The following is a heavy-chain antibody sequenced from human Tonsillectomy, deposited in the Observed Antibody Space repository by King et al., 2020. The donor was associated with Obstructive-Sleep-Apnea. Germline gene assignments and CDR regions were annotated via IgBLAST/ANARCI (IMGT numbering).Heavy chain of an antibody. Sequence: QLVQSGAEVKKPGASVKVSCKASVYTFSSYDINWGRQATGQGLEWVGWMNTNSGNTGYAQKLQGRVTMTRSTSINIAYMEVTSLTSQDPAMYYCARGRFTSGSSRQNDYWGQGTLGTVSS. CDR2: MNTNSGNT. D-gene: IGHD3-10*01. V-gene: IGHV1-8*01. J-gene: IGHJ4*02. CDR3: ARGRFTSGSSRQNDY. CDR1: VYTFSSYD.